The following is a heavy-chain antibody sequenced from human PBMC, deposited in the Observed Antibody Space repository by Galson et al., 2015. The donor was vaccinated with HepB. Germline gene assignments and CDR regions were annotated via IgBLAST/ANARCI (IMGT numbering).Heavy chain of an antibody. CDR3: ARDVGDFYYYGMDV. J-gene: IGHJ6*02. V-gene: IGHV3-23*01. CDR2: ITSSGGNT. Sequence: SLRLSCAASGFTFTRYAMTWVRQAPGKGLEWVSSITSSGGNTYYTDSVKGRFTISRDNSKNTLFLQLNSLRAEDTAVYYCARDVGDFYYYGMDVWGQGTTVTVSS. D-gene: IGHD1-26*01. CDR1: GFTFTRYA.